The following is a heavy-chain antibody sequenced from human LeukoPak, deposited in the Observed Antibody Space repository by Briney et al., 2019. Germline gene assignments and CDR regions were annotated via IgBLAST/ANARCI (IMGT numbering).Heavy chain of an antibody. V-gene: IGHV3-21*01. D-gene: IGHD2-21*01. CDR3: ARIAFDP. J-gene: IGHJ5*02. Sequence: PGGSLRLSCAASGFTFDDYGMSWVRQVPGKGLEWVSSISSSSSYIYYADSVKGRFTISRDNAKNSLYLQMNSLRAEDTAVYYCARIAFDPWGQGTLVTVSS. CDR2: ISSSSSYI. CDR1: GFTFDDYG.